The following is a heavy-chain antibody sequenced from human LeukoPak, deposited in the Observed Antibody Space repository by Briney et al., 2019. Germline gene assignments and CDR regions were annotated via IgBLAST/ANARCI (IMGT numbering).Heavy chain of an antibody. J-gene: IGHJ4*02. Sequence: SETLSLTCTVPSASISSYFWSWIRQPPGKGLEWLGYIYNDGSTNYNPSLKSRVTISVDTSKNHFSLKLSSVTAADTAVYYCARGWGYFDYWGQGTPVTVSS. CDR2: IYNDGST. CDR3: ARGWGYFDY. V-gene: IGHV4-59*01. CDR1: SASISSYF. D-gene: IGHD3-16*01.